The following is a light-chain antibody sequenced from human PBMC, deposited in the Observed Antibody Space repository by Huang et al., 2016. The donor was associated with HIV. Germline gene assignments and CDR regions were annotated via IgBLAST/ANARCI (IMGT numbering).Light chain of an antibody. CDR1: QSVGGY. V-gene: IGKV3-11*01. CDR3: QQRTNWPPGFT. J-gene: IGKJ3*01. CDR2: DAS. Sequence: EIVLTQSPATLSLSPGERATLSCRASQSVGGYLAWYQQKPGQAPRLLIYDASNRATGIPARCSGSGAGTDFTLTISSLEPEDFAVYYCQQRTNWPPGFTFGPGTKVDIK.